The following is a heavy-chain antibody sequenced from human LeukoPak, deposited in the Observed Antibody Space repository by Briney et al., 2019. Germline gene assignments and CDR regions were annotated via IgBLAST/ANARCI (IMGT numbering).Heavy chain of an antibody. D-gene: IGHD6-13*01. CDR2: MNPNSGNT. Sequence: ASVKVSCKASGYTFTSYDINWVRQAPGQGLEWMGWMNPNSGNTGYAQKFQGRITMTRNTSISTAYMELSNLTSEDTAVYYCARIAAAGNRRLNYWGQGTLVTVSS. V-gene: IGHV1-8*01. CDR1: GYTFTSYD. J-gene: IGHJ4*02. CDR3: ARIAAAGNRRLNY.